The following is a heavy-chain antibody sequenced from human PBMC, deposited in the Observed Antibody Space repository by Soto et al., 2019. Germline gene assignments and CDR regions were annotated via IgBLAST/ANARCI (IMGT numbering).Heavy chain of an antibody. CDR1: GFTFNTYA. J-gene: IGHJ4*02. D-gene: IGHD6-19*01. CDR2: IGSDGTAI. Sequence: GGSLRLSCAASGFTFNTYAMSWVRQAPGKGLEWVSAIGSDGTAIQYAESVKGRFTISKDNSKDTLYLQMNSLRAEDTAVYYCAKPGLTVAGTRYFDRWGREPWSPSPQ. CDR3: AKPGLTVAGTRYFDR. V-gene: IGHV3-23*05.